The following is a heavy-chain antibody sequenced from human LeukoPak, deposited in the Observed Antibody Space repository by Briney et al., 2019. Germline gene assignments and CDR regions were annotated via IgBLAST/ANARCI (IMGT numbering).Heavy chain of an antibody. Sequence: GSLRLSCAASGFTFSSYAMHWVRQAPGKGLGWVAVISYDGSNKYYADSVKGRFTISRGNSKNTLYLQMNSLRAEDTAVFYFARDQYDTWSRRGNFDSWGQGTLVIVSS. CDR1: GFTFSSYA. D-gene: IGHD3-9*01. CDR3: ARDQYDTWSRRGNFDS. V-gene: IGHV3-30-3*01. J-gene: IGHJ4*02. CDR2: ISYDGSNK.